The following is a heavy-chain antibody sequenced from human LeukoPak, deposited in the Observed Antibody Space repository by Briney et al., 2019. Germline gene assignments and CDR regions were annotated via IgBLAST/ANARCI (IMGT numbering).Heavy chain of an antibody. CDR3: ARETFDWLPFDY. Sequence: GASVKVSCKASGGTFSSYAISWVRQAPGQGLEWMGRIIPILGIANYAQKFQGRVTITADKSTSTAYMELSSLRSEDTAVYYCARETFDWLPFDYWGQGTLVTVSS. CDR2: IIPILGIA. CDR1: GGTFSSYA. V-gene: IGHV1-69*04. D-gene: IGHD3-9*01. J-gene: IGHJ4*02.